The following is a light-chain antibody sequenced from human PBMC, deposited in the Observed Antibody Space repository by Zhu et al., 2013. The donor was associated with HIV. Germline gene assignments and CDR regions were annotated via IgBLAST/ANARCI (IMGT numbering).Light chain of an antibody. V-gene: IGKV3-15*01. CDR1: QSVGSN. CDR2: VAS. CDR3: HQYNNWPRT. J-gene: IGKJ1*01. Sequence: EIVMTQSPVTLSVFPGERATLSCRASQSVGSNLAWYQQKPGQAPRLLIYVASTRATGIPARFSGSGSGTEFTLTISSLQSEDFAIYYCHQYNNWPRTFGPGTKVEIK.